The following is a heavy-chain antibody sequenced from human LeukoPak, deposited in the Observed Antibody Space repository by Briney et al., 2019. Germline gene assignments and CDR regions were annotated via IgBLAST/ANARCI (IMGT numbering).Heavy chain of an antibody. D-gene: IGHD4-11*01. CDR3: AKDPVGTTVNWFGP. Sequence: PGGSLRLSCAASGFTFNNYAMSWVRQAPGKGLEWVSGIGASGGTTYYADSVKGRFTISRDNSKNTLHLQMNSLRAEDSAIYYCAKDPVGTTVNWFGPWGQGTLVTVSS. CDR1: GFTFNNYA. J-gene: IGHJ5*02. CDR2: IGASGGTT. V-gene: IGHV3-23*01.